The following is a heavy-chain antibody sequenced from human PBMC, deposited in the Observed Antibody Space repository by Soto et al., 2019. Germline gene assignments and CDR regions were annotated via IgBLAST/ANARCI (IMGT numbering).Heavy chain of an antibody. Sequence: GGSLRLSCAASGFTFSNASMSWVRQAPGKGLEWVGRIKSKTDGGTTDYAAPVKGRFTISRDDSKNTLYLQMNSLKTEDTAVYYCARDNNWSYDYWGQGILVTVSS. D-gene: IGHD1-1*01. CDR1: GFTFSNAS. CDR2: IKSKTDGGTT. J-gene: IGHJ4*02. V-gene: IGHV3-15*01. CDR3: ARDNNWSYDY.